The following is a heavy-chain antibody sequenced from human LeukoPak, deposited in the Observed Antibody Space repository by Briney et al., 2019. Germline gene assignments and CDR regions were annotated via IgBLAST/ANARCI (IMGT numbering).Heavy chain of an antibody. Sequence: ASVKVSCKASGYTFTSYGISWVRQAPGQGVEWMGWISAYNGNTNYAQKLQGRVTMTTDTSTSTAYMELRSLRSDDTAVYYCASSGVVPYYYYGMDVWGQGTTVTVSS. CDR2: ISAYNGNT. D-gene: IGHD2-21*01. CDR3: ASSGVVPYYYYGMDV. V-gene: IGHV1-18*01. CDR1: GYTFTSYG. J-gene: IGHJ6*02.